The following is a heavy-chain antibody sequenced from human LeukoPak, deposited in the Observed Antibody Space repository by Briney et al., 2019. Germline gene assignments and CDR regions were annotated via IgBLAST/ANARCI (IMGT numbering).Heavy chain of an antibody. D-gene: IGHD6-13*01. CDR1: GYTFTDYY. Sequence: ASVKVSCKASGYTFTDYYMHWVRQAPGQGLEWMGWINPNSGGTNFAQKFQGRVTITADESTSTAYMELSSLRSEDTAVYYCLATSGYSSSQRSDYWGQGTLVTVSS. CDR2: INPNSGGT. V-gene: IGHV1-2*02. CDR3: LATSGYSSSQRSDY. J-gene: IGHJ4*02.